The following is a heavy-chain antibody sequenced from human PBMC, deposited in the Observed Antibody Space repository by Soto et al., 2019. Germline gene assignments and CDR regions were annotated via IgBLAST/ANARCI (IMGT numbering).Heavy chain of an antibody. J-gene: IGHJ6*02. CDR2: IYPGDSDT. CDR3: ARNIRNFRYYYYAMDG. CDR1: GYTFTDYC. V-gene: IGHV5-51*01. Sequence: GESVKISCKGSGYTFTDYCIGWVRQLPWKGLEWMGIIYPGDSDTRYSPSFQGHVTITVDKSTSTAYLQWNTLKASDTAMYYCARNIRNFRYYYYAMDGWGPGPTITV.